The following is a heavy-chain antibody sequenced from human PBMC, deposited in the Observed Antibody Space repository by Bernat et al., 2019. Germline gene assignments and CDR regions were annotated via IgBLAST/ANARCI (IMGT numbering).Heavy chain of an antibody. CDR3: ARHVGRSPNLYYFDY. J-gene: IGHJ4*02. CDR1: GGPISSYY. CDR2: IYYSGST. V-gene: IGHV4-59*08. D-gene: IGHD2-15*01. Sequence: QVQLQESDPGLVKPSETLSLTCTVPGGPISSYYWSWIRQPPGKGLEWIGYIYYSGSTNYNPSLKSRVTISVDTSKNQFPLKLSSVTAADTAVYYCARHVGRSPNLYYFDYWGQGTLVTVSS.